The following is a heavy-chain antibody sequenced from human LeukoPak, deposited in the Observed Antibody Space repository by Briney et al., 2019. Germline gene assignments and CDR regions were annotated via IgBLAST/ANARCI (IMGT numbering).Heavy chain of an antibody. D-gene: IGHD3-22*01. CDR1: GYSFTSYW. CDR2: IYPGDSDT. V-gene: IGHV5-51*01. CDR3: ARQLRGQYYYDSSGYFPVDY. J-gene: IGHJ4*02. Sequence: NRGESLKISCKGSGYSFTSYWIGWVRQMPGKGLEWMGIIYPGDSDTGYSPSFQGQVTISADKSISTAYLQWSSLKASDTAMYYCARQLRGQYYYDSSGYFPVDYWGQGTLVTVSS.